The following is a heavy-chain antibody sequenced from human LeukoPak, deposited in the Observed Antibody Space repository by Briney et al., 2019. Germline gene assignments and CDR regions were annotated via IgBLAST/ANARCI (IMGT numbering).Heavy chain of an antibody. J-gene: IGHJ2*01. Sequence: GGSLRLSCAASGFTFDDYGMSWVRQAPGKGLEWVSHINWNAGSTGYADSVKGRFTISRDNAKNSLFLQMDSLRAEDTAVYYCTRARTVGSITIPFDLWGRGTQVTASS. CDR2: INWNAGST. CDR3: TRARTVGSITIPFDL. D-gene: IGHD3-3*01. CDR1: GFTFDDYG. V-gene: IGHV3-20*04.